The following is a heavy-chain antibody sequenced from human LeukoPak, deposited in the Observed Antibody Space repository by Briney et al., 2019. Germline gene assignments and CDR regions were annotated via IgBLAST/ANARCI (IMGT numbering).Heavy chain of an antibody. CDR3: ARVLRITMVRGADTFDY. CDR2: INPNSGGT. V-gene: IGHV1-2*06. CDR1: GYTFTSYG. J-gene: IGHJ4*02. D-gene: IGHD3-10*01. Sequence: ASVKVSCKASGYTFTSYGISWVRQAPGQGLEWMGRINPNSGGTNYAQKFRGRVTMTRDTSISTAYMELSRLGSDDTAVYYCARVLRITMVRGADTFDYWGQGTLVTVSS.